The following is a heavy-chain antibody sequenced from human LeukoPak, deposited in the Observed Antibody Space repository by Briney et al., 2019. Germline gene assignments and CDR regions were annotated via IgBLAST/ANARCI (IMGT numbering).Heavy chain of an antibody. CDR2: MVGSGDT. Sequence: GGSLRLSCAASRFTFSTYAMTWVRQAPGKGLEWVSGMVGSGDTYYADSVKGRFTISRDNSKNTVYLQMNSLRVEDTAIYYCAKDLHYNDGRWEFDPWGQGTLVTVSS. D-gene: IGHD5-24*01. J-gene: IGHJ5*02. V-gene: IGHV3-23*01. CDR3: AKDLHYNDGRWEFDP. CDR1: RFTFSTYA.